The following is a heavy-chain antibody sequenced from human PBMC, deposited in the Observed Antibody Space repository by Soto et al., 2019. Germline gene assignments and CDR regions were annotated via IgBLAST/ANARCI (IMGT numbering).Heavy chain of an antibody. Sequence: VKVSCNAAGYPFSRYTMNWGRQAPGQRLEWMGWINPDNGNTKSSQKFQDRVIITRDTSASTAYMDLSSLRSEDTAVYYCARGIATGQLDPWGQGTLVTVSS. J-gene: IGHJ5*02. CDR2: INPDNGNT. CDR1: GYPFSRYT. V-gene: IGHV1-3*01. D-gene: IGHD2-15*01. CDR3: ARGIATGQLDP.